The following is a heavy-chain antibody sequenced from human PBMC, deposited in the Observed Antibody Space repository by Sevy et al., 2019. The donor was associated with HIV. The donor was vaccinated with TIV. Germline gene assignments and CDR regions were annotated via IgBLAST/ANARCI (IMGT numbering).Heavy chain of an antibody. CDR1: GFSFNTYT. J-gene: IGHJ4*02. D-gene: IGHD1-26*01. Sequence: GGFLRLSCAASGFSFNTYTFYWVRQAPGEGLEWISSISSSGVYEYYADSVRDRFTISRDNAKNSLSLQMNGLRVEDTGVYYCARVPDSGGRGRADYWGQGTRVTVSS. CDR3: ARVPDSGGRGRADY. CDR2: ISSSGVYE. V-gene: IGHV3-21*01.